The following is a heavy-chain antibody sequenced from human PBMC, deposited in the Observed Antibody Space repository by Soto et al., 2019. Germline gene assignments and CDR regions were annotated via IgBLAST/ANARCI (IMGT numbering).Heavy chain of an antibody. CDR2: IYYSGTT. CDR3: ARREIQGPIDY. CDR1: GYSISSSDW. V-gene: IGHV4-28*01. J-gene: IGHJ4*02. D-gene: IGHD1-26*01. Sequence: QVQLQESGPGLVKPSDTLSLTSAVSGYSISSSDWWGWIRQPPGKGLEWIGYIYYSGTTYYNPSLKSRVTMSVDTSKNQFSLKLTSVTAVDTAVYYCARREIQGPIDYWGQGTLVTVSS.